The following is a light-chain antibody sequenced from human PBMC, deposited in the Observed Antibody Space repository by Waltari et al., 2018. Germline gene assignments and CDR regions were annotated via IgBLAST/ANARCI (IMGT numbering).Light chain of an antibody. J-gene: IGLJ3*02. Sequence: QSALTQPASVSGSPGQSITISCTGTSSAVGGYKYVFCYQQHPGKAPQLIIYDVSTRPSGTSNRFSGSKSGSTASLTISGLQAEDEADYYCNSYTSSRTWVFGGGTKLTVL. V-gene: IGLV2-14*03. CDR3: NSYTSSRTWV. CDR2: DVS. CDR1: SSAVGGYKY.